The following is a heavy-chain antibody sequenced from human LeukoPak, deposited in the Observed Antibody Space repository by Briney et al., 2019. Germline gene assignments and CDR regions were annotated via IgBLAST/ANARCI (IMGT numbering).Heavy chain of an antibody. CDR1: GYTFTGYY. J-gene: IGHJ6*03. V-gene: IGHV1-2*02. CDR3: AREYGDYGVSYYYYMDV. Sequence: GASVKVSCKASGYTFTGYYMHWVRQAPGQGLEWMGWINPNSGGTNYAQKFQGRVTMTRDTPISTAYMELSRLRSDDTAVYYCAREYGDYGVSYYYYMDVWGKGTTVTVSS. CDR2: INPNSGGT. D-gene: IGHD4-17*01.